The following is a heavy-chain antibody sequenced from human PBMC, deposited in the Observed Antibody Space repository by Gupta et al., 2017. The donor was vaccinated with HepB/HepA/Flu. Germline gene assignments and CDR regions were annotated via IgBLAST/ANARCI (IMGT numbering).Heavy chain of an antibody. CDR3: ARCDYDSGSQFDF. Sequence: QVHLVESGGGEVQTGRSLRLSCAASGFTFSNYGMHWVRQAPGKGLEWVAVMWYDGNSKYYTDSVKGRFTVSRDNSKNTLYLQMNRLGVEDTAVYYCARCDYDSGSQFDFWGQGTLVTVSS. CDR1: GFTFSNYG. CDR2: MWYDGNSK. J-gene: IGHJ4*02. V-gene: IGHV3-33*01. D-gene: IGHD3-10*01.